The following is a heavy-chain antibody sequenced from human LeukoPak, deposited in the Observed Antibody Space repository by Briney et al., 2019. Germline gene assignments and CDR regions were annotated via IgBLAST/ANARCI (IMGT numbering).Heavy chain of an antibody. CDR1: GFTFSSYG. CDR2: IWYDGSNK. Sequence: GGSLRLSCAASGFTFSSYGMHWVRQAPGKGLEWVAVIWYDGSNKYYADSVKGRFTISKDNSKNTLYPQMNSLRAEDTAVYYCARDDRVTMIDWGQGTLVTVSS. D-gene: IGHD3-22*01. J-gene: IGHJ4*02. V-gene: IGHV3-33*08. CDR3: ARDDRVTMID.